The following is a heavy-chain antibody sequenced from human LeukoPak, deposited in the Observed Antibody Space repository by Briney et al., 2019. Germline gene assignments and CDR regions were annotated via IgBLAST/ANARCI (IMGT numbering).Heavy chain of an antibody. Sequence: GGSLRLSCAASGFTFSSYAMHWVRQAPGKGLEWVAVISYDGSNKYYADSVKGRFTISRDNSKNTLYLQMNSLRAEDTAVYYCAKDGAERGYSGYDLGFDYWGQGTLVTVSS. CDR3: AKDGAERGYSGYDLGFDY. D-gene: IGHD5-12*01. V-gene: IGHV3-30*04. J-gene: IGHJ4*02. CDR2: ISYDGSNK. CDR1: GFTFSSYA.